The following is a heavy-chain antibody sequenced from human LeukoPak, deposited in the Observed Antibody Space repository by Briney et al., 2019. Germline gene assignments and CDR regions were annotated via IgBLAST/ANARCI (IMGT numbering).Heavy chain of an antibody. V-gene: IGHV3-23*01. D-gene: IGHD1-26*01. CDR2: ISGSGGST. Sequence: PGGSLRLSCAASGFTFSSYAMSWVRQAPGKGLEWVSAISGSGGSTYYADSVKGRFTISRDNSKNTPYLQMNSLRAEDTAVYYCAKVPSGSYSYYGMDVWGQGTTVTVSS. CDR1: GFTFSSYA. J-gene: IGHJ6*02. CDR3: AKVPSGSYSYYGMDV.